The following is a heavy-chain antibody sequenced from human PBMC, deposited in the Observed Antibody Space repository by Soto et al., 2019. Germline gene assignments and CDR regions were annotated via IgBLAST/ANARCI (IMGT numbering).Heavy chain of an antibody. Sequence: GGSLRLSCPAAEFTFGGYAMSWLRQAPGKGLERASAISGGSDDIYYADSVKHRFTISRDNSKNTLFMQMKSLRVEDSAVYYCARGESWFGHWGQGTLVTVSS. J-gene: IGHJ5*02. V-gene: IGHV3-23*01. CDR3: ARGESWFGH. CDR1: EFTFGGYA. CDR2: ISGGSDDI.